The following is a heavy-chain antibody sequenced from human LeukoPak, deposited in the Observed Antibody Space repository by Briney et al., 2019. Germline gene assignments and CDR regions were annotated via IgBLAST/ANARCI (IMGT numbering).Heavy chain of an antibody. D-gene: IGHD6-13*01. V-gene: IGHV4-30-4*01. J-gene: IGHJ4*02. CDR3: ARGRAAAGPPSFDY. CDR2: IYYSGST. CDR1: GGSTSSGDYY. Sequence: PSETLSLTCTVSGGSTSSGDYYWSWIRQPPGKGLEWIGYIYYSGSTYYNPSLKSRVTISVDTYKNQFSLKLSSVTAADTAVYYCARGRAAAGPPSFDYWGQGTLVTVSS.